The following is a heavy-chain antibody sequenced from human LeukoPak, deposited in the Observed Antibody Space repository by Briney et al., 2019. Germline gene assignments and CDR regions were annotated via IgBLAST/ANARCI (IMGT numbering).Heavy chain of an antibody. J-gene: IGHJ3*02. V-gene: IGHV4-38-2*02. CDR2: IYHSGTT. CDR1: GYSISTNYY. Sequence: SETLSLTCAVSGYSISTNYYWGWIRQPPGKGLEWIGNIYHSGTTYYNPSLKSRVTLSADTSKHQFSLKLSSVTAGDTAVYYCAREQSSGWYLVAFDIWGHGTMVTVSS. CDR3: AREQSSGWYLVAFDI. D-gene: IGHD6-19*01.